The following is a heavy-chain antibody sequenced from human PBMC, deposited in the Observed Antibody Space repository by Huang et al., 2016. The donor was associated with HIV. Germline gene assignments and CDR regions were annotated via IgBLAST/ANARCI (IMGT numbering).Heavy chain of an antibody. Sequence: QVQLVASGGGVVQPGRSLRLSCAASGFPFNNHAMHWVRQAPGKGLDWVAVISNDGSNNYYADSVKGRFTISRDSSKSTLFLHMTSLRTEDTAVYYCARAKDTWDAYDIWGQGTMVIVSS. J-gene: IGHJ3*02. D-gene: IGHD5-18*01. CDR3: ARAKDTWDAYDI. CDR1: GFPFNNHA. V-gene: IGHV3-30-3*01. CDR2: ISNDGSNN.